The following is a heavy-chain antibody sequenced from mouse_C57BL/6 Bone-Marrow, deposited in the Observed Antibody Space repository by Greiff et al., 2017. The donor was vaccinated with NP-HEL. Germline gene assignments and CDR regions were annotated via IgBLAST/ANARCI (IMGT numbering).Heavy chain of an antibody. CDR2: IDPNSGGT. D-gene: IGHD2-4*01. CDR3: ARCRDYDDYAMDY. Sequence: QVQLQQPGAELVKPGASVKLSCKASGYTFTSYWMHWVKQRPGRGLEWIGSIDPNSGGTKYNEKFKSKATLTVDKPSSTAYMQLSSLTSEDSAVYDCARCRDYDDYAMDYWGQGTSVTVSS. V-gene: IGHV1-72*01. J-gene: IGHJ4*01. CDR1: GYTFTSYW.